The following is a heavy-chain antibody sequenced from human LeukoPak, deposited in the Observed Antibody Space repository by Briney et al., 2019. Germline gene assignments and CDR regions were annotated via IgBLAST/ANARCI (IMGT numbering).Heavy chain of an antibody. CDR2: IYNSGST. J-gene: IGHJ6*03. D-gene: IGHD1-1*01. CDR3: ARQNGGTWNYYYYMDV. V-gene: IGHV4-59*08. CDR1: GGSISSNY. Sequence: SETLSLTCTVSGGSISSNYWSWIRQPPGKGLEWIGCIYNSGSTNYNPSLKSRVTISVDTSKNQFSLKLSSVTAADTAVYYCARQNGGTWNYYYYMDVWGKGTTVTVSS.